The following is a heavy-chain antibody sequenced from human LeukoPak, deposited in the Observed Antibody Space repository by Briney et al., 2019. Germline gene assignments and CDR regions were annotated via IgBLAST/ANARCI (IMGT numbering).Heavy chain of an antibody. V-gene: IGHV3-7*01. CDR2: IKQDESER. CDR3: GSSSSGY. Sequence: GGSLRLSCVTSGFIFSDYWMTWVRQAPGKGLEWVANIKQDESERYYVDSVEGRFTISRDNAKNSLYLQMSDLRAEDTAVYYCGSSSSGYWGQGTLVTVSS. J-gene: IGHJ4*02. D-gene: IGHD6-6*01. CDR1: GFIFSDYW.